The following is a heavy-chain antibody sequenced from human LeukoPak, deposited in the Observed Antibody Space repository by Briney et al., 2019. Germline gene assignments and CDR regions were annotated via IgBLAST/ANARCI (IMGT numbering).Heavy chain of an antibody. V-gene: IGHV4-31*02. CDR2: ISYTGGT. D-gene: IGHD1-26*01. CDR1: VGSIFSGGHY. Sequence: SQTLSLTCSVSVGSIFSGGHYWSCIRQSPGRGLEWIGHISYTGGTFFNPSLMGRVTLSLDTSKNLFSLNVNSVTAADTAVYYCATSEWEYYYFDYWGQGTLVTVSS. J-gene: IGHJ4*02. CDR3: ATSEWEYYYFDY.